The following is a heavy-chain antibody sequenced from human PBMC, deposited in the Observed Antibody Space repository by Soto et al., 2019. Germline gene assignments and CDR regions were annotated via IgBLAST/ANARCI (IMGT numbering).Heavy chain of an antibody. CDR1: GFTFNTYN. D-gene: IGHD3-10*01. CDR2: ISSSSYTI. CDR3: AREISLSAGSYFDY. J-gene: IGHJ4*02. V-gene: IGHV3-48*02. Sequence: GGSLRLSCTASGFTFNTYNMNWVRQAPGKGLEWVSYISSSSYTIKYADSVEGRFTVSRDNGKRSLYLQMNSLRDEDTAVYFCAREISLSAGSYFDYWGQGTLVTVSS.